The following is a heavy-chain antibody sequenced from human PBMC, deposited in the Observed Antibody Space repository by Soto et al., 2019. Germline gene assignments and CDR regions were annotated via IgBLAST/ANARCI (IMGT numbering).Heavy chain of an antibody. CDR1: GYTFTSYG. CDR3: AREVTAAGTLGTFDY. J-gene: IGHJ4*02. D-gene: IGHD6-13*01. V-gene: IGHV1-18*01. Sequence: QVQLVQSGAEVKKPGASVKVSCKASGYTFTSYGISWVRQAPGQGLEWMGWISAYNGNTNYAQKLQGRVTMTTATSTSTAYMELRSLRSDDTAVYYCAREVTAAGTLGTFDYWGQGTLVTVSS. CDR2: ISAYNGNT.